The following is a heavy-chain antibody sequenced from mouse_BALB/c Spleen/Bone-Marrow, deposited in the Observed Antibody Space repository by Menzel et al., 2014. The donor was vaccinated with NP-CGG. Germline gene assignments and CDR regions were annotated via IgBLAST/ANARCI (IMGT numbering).Heavy chain of an antibody. Sequence: VKLMESGPGLVAPSQSLSITCTVSGFSLTSYGVHWVRQPPGKGLEWPGIIWAGGSTNYRSALMSRLSISKDNSKSQVFLKMNSLQTDDTAMYYCARDRRDYGKAWYFDVWGAGTTVTVSS. D-gene: IGHD2-1*01. CDR1: GFSLTSYG. CDR2: IWAGGST. J-gene: IGHJ1*01. CDR3: ARDRRDYGKAWYFDV. V-gene: IGHV2-9*02.